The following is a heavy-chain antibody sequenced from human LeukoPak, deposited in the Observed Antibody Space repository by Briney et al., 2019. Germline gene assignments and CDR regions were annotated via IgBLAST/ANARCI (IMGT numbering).Heavy chain of an antibody. CDR1: GYTFTSYG. CDR2: ISAYNGNT. D-gene: IGHD4-17*01. V-gene: IGHV1-18*01. Sequence: ASVKVSCKASGYTFTSYGISWVRQAPGQGLEWMGWISAYNGNTNYAQKLQGRVTMTTDTSTSTAYMELRSLRSDDTAVYYCARGEDYGDYVNWFDPWGQGTLVTVSS. CDR3: ARGEDYGDYVNWFDP. J-gene: IGHJ5*02.